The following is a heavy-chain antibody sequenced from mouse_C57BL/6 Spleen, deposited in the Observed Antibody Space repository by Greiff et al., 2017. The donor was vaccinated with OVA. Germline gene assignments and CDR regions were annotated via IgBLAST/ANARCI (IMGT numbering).Heavy chain of an antibody. CDR3: TTPFYYGNSWFAY. Sequence: EVHLVESGAELVRPGASVKLSCTASGFNIKDDYMHWVKQRPEQGLEWIGWIDPENGDTEYASKFQGKATITADTSSNTAYLQLSSLTSEDTAVYYCTTPFYYGNSWFAYWGQGTLVTVSA. CDR2: IDPENGDT. CDR1: GFNIKDDY. D-gene: IGHD2-1*01. V-gene: IGHV14-4*01. J-gene: IGHJ3*01.